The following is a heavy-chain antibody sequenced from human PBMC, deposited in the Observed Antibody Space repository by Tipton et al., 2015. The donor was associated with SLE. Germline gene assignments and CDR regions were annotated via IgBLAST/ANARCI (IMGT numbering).Heavy chain of an antibody. V-gene: IGHV4-39*01. CDR2: IYNSGRRT. CDR1: GGSISSSSYY. CDR3: ARPSTDGSSSYFDY. Sequence: TLSLTCTVSGGSISSSSYYWGWIRQPPGKGLEWIGSIYNSGRRTYYNPSLKSRVTISVDTSKNQFSLKLSSVTAADTAMYYCARPSTDGSSSYFDYWGQGTLVTVSS. J-gene: IGHJ4*02. D-gene: IGHD6-6*01.